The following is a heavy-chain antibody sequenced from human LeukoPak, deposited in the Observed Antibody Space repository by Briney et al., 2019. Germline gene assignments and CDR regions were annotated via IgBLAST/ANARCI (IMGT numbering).Heavy chain of an antibody. CDR1: GGFISSTRYF. CDR2: ILYSGST. CDR3: AGGYYDSENCFPPGE. Sequence: PSETLSLTCTVSGGFISSTRYFWGCIRQPPGKGREWIGHILYSGSTSYNPSLKSRVTISVDTSKNQFSLKLSSVTAAATAVYYCAGGYYDSENCFPPGEWGQGALVAVSS. V-gene: IGHV4-39*01. D-gene: IGHD3-10*01. J-gene: IGHJ4*02.